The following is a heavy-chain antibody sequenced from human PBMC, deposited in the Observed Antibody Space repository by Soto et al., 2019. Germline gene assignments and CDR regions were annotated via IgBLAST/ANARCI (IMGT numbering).Heavy chain of an antibody. D-gene: IGHD4-17*01. Sequence: SVRRSCRASGGSCSSETRSWVGRGPGQGIEWLGRIIPILGIANYAQKFQGRVTITADKSTSTAYMELSSLRSEDPAVYYCARGGDYPAIYGMDVWG. J-gene: IGHJ6*02. CDR2: IIPILGIA. CDR1: GGSCSSET. CDR3: ARGGDYPAIYGMDV. V-gene: IGHV1-69*02.